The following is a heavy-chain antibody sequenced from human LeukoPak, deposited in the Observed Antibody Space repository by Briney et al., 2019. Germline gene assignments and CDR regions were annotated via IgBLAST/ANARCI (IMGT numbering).Heavy chain of an antibody. D-gene: IGHD3-3*01. CDR3: ARGLHDFWSGYLDH. V-gene: IGHV3-30-3*01. J-gene: IGHJ4*02. CDR1: GFTFSSYA. Sequence: GGSLRLSCAASGFTFSSYAMHWVRQAPGKGLEWVAVISYDGSNKYYADSVKGRFTISRDNSKNTLYLQMNSLRAEDTAVYYCARGLHDFWSGYLDHWGQGTLVTVSS. CDR2: ISYDGSNK.